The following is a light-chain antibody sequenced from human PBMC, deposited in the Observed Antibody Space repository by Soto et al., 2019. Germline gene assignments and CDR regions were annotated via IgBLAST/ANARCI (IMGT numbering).Light chain of an antibody. CDR3: QVYDRSPL. J-gene: IGKJ4*01. CDR2: DAS. Sequence: ESVLTQSPDTLSLSPGERATLSCRASQSVGSNYLAWYQQKPGQAPRLLMYDASGRASGIPDRFSGSGSGTDFTLTISRLEPEDFAVYYCQVYDRSPLFGGGTKVDIK. CDR1: QSVGSNY. V-gene: IGKV3-20*01.